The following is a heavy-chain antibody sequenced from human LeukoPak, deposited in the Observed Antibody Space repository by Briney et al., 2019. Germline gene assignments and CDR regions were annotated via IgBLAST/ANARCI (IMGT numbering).Heavy chain of an antibody. V-gene: IGHV4-59*12. Sequence: SETLSLTCTVSGGYISSYYWSWIRQPPGEGLEWIGYVYYTGSTNYNPSLKSRVSISVDTSKNQFSLKLRSVSAADTAVYYCARGRKSSGGSRMERYFDLWGRGTLVTVSS. D-gene: IGHD2-15*01. CDR3: ARGRKSSGGSRMERYFDL. CDR1: GGYISSYY. CDR2: VYYTGST. J-gene: IGHJ2*01.